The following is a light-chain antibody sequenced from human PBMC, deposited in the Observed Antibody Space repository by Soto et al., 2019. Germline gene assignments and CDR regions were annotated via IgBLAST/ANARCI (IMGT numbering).Light chain of an antibody. J-gene: IGLJ1*01. Sequence: QSVVTQPPSASGTPGQRVTISCSGSSSNIGGNYVYWYQQLPGTAPKLLIYRNDQRPSGVPDRFSGSKSGTSASLAISGLRSEDEADYYCVAWDDTLSGYVFGTGTQLTVL. CDR1: SSNIGGNY. CDR2: RND. CDR3: VAWDDTLSGYV. V-gene: IGLV1-47*02.